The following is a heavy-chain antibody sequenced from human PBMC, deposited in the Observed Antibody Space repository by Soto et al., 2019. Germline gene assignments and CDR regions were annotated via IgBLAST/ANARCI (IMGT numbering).Heavy chain of an antibody. CDR3: ARALAGDYIWGSYRIPSYNWFDP. J-gene: IGHJ5*02. CDR2: IWYDGSNK. Sequence: QVQLVESGGGVVQPGRSLRLSCAASGFTFSSYGMHWVRQAPGKGLEWVAVIWYDGSNKYYADSVKGRFTISRDNSKNTLYLHMNSLRAEDTAVYYCARALAGDYIWGSYRIPSYNWFDPWGQGTLVTVSS. D-gene: IGHD3-16*02. V-gene: IGHV3-33*01. CDR1: GFTFSSYG.